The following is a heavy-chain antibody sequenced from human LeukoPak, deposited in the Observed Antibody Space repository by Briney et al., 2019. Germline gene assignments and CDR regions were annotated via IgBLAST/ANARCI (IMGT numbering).Heavy chain of an antibody. CDR2: IRYDGSNK. Sequence: GGSLRLSCAASGFTFTSYGMHWVRQAPGKGLEWVAFIRYDGSNKYYADSVKGRFTISRDNSKNTLYLQMNSLRAEDTAVYYCAKDGGSGWYFDYWGQGTLVTVSS. J-gene: IGHJ4*02. D-gene: IGHD6-19*01. CDR1: GFTFTSYG. CDR3: AKDGGSGWYFDY. V-gene: IGHV3-30*02.